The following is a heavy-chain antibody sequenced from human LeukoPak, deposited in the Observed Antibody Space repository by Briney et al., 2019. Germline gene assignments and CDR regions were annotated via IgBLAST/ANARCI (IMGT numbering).Heavy chain of an antibody. V-gene: IGHV3-23*01. CDR2: INGRGDDT. Sequence: GGSLRLSCAAFSGFAMSWVRQAPGKGLEWVSAINGRGDDTYYPDSVKGRFTISRGNSNNTLYPQMNSLRAEDTAVYYCAKGHRSSSSFFDSWGQGILVTVSS. J-gene: IGHJ4*02. CDR1: SGFA. D-gene: IGHD6-19*01. CDR3: AKGHRSSSSFFDS.